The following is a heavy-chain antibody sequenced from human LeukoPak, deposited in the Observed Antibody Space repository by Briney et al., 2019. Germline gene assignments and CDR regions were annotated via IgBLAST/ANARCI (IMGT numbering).Heavy chain of an antibody. Sequence: GGSLRLSCAASGFTSSSYSMNWVRQAPGKGLEWVSYISSSSSTIYYADSVKGRFTISRDNAKNSLYLQMNSLRDEDTAVYYCARGSGSDGDYYYYGMDVWGQGTTVTVSS. CDR1: GFTSSSYS. V-gene: IGHV3-48*02. J-gene: IGHJ6*02. D-gene: IGHD1-26*01. CDR2: ISSSSSTI. CDR3: ARGSGSDGDYYYYGMDV.